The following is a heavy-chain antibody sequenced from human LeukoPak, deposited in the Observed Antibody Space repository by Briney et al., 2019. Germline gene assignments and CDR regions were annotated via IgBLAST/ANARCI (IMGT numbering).Heavy chain of an antibody. CDR3: ARDLSLSFDY. J-gene: IGHJ4*02. V-gene: IGHV3-74*01. Sequence: GGSLRLSCAASGFAFSSSCMLWVRQGPGKGLVWVARINGDGTYTKYADSVKGRFTISRDNTKNTLYLQMNSLRVEDTAVYYCARDLSLSFDYWGRGTLVTVSS. CDR1: GFAFSSSC. CDR2: INGDGTYT.